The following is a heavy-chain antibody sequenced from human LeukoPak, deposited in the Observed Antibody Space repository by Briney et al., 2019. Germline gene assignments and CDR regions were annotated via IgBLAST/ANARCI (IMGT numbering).Heavy chain of an antibody. CDR1: GFTFSDYW. CDR2: INQDGREQ. V-gene: IGHV3-7*04. J-gene: IGHJ4*02. CDR3: TGGALDY. Sequence: QTGGSLRLSCAAPGFTFSDYWMSWVRQAPGQGLDWVAKINQDGREQHFVDSVKGRFTISRDNPKNSPFLPMASLRAEDTAVYYCTGGALDYWGQGALVTVSS.